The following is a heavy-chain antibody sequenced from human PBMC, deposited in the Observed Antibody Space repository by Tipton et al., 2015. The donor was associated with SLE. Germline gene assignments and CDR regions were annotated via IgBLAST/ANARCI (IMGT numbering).Heavy chain of an antibody. CDR3: ARGPFQRWPPGAY. V-gene: IGHV4-34*01. CDR1: GGSFSGYH. D-gene: IGHD6-19*01. CDR2: IADTGSP. Sequence: TLSLTCAVYGGSFSGYHWTWIRQPPGQGLEWIGGIADTGSPNYNPSLKSRVTISLDTSKSQSSLILNSLTAADTAVYYCARGPFQRWPPGAYWGQGTLVTVSS. J-gene: IGHJ4*02.